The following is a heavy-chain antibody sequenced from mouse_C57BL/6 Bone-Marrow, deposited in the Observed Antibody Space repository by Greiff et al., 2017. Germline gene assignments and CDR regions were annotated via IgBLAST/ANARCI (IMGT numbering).Heavy chain of an antibody. D-gene: IGHD1-1*01. CDR3: ARTPSSDYGSCPFAY. CDR2: INPDYGTT. J-gene: IGHJ3*01. V-gene: IGHV1-39*01. Sequence: VQLQESGPELVTPGASVKISCTASGYSFTDYNMNWVKQSPGKSLEWIGVINPDYGTTSYNQEFKGKATVTVDASSSTAYMQLNSLTSEDSAIYYCARTPSSDYGSCPFAYWGQGTLVTVSA. CDR1: GYSFTDYN.